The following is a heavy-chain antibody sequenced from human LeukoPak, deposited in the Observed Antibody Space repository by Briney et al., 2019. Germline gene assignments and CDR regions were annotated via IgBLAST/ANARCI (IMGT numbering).Heavy chain of an antibody. J-gene: IGHJ4*02. D-gene: IGHD5-18*01. Sequence: VGSLRLSCAGSGFTFSSYEMNWVRQAPGKGLEWVSYISSSGSTMYYADSVKGRFTISRDNAKNSLYLQMNSLRAEDTAVYYCARTAMGGYYFDYWGQGTLVTVPS. CDR3: ARTAMGGYYFDY. CDR2: ISSSGSTM. CDR1: GFTFSSYE. V-gene: IGHV3-48*03.